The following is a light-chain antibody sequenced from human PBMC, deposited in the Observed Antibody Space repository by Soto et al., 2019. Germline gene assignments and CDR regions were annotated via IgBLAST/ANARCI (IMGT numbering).Light chain of an antibody. Sequence: QSVLTQPRSVSGSPGQSVTISCSGTSRDVGAYNYVSWYQQHPGKAPKLIIFDVSKRPSGVPDRFSGSKSGNTASLTISGLQVDDEAEYYCCSYAGSYILVFGGGTKVTVL. CDR2: DVS. CDR3: CSYAGSYILV. V-gene: IGLV2-11*01. J-gene: IGLJ2*01. CDR1: SRDVGAYNY.